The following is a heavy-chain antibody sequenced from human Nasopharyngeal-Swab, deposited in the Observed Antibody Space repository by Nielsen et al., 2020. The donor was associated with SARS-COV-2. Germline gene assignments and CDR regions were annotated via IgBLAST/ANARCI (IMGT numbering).Heavy chain of an antibody. CDR3: ARHTSSSGHLNWFDP. CDR2: IYYSGNT. Sequence: SETLSLTCTVSGGSIRSYYWSWIRQPPGKGMEWIGYIYYSGNTNYNPSLKSRVTILIDTSKSQFSLKLSSVTAADTAVYYCARHTSSSGHLNWFDPWGQGNVVTVSS. V-gene: IGHV4-59*08. CDR1: GGSIRSYY. D-gene: IGHD3-3*01. J-gene: IGHJ5*02.